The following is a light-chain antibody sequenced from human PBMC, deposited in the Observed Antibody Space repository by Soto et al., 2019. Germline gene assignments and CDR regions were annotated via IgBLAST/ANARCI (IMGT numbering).Light chain of an antibody. J-gene: IGKJ5*01. CDR1: QNINSD. CDR2: GTS. V-gene: IGKV3D-15*01. Sequence: EIVMTQSPATLSVSPGESATLSCRASQNINSDLAGYGQKPGRAPRRVIYGTSTWCTDVAPRSTGSASGTGFTRTLSGIQSEDFAFYYCQQDNSWPITFGQATRL. CDR3: QQDNSWPIT.